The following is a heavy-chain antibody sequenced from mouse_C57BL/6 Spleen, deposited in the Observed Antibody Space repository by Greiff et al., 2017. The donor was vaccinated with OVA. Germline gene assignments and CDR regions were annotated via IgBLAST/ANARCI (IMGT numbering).Heavy chain of an antibody. CDR2: ISDGGSYT. Sequence: EVKLVESGGGLVKPGGSLKLSCAASGFTFSSYAMSWVRQTPEKRLEWVATISDGGSYTYYPDNVKGRFTISRDNATNNMYLQMSHLKSEDTAMYYCARSYDYDNFGCWGQSTTLTVSS. J-gene: IGHJ2*01. V-gene: IGHV5-4*03. D-gene: IGHD2-4*01. CDR3: ARSYDYDNFGC. CDR1: GFTFSSYA.